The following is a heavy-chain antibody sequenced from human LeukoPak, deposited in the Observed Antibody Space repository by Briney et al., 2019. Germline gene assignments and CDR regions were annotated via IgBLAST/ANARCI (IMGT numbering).Heavy chain of an antibody. CDR1: GFTFSSYS. V-gene: IGHV3-21*01. CDR3: ARDFAAAIDY. D-gene: IGHD2-2*01. Sequence: GGSLRLSCAASGFTFSSYSMNWVRQAPGKGLEWVSSISSSSSYIYYADSVKGRLTISRDNAKNSLYLQMNSLRAEDTAVYYCARDFAAAIDYWGQGTLVTVSS. CDR2: ISSSSSYI. J-gene: IGHJ4*02.